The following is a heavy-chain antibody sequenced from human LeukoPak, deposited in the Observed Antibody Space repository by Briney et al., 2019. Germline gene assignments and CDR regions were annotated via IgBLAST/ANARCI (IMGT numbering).Heavy chain of an antibody. D-gene: IGHD4-17*01. J-gene: IGHJ5*02. CDR1: GGTFSSYA. CDR2: IIPILGIA. V-gene: IGHV1-69*04. CDR3: AREVRYGDYEEWFDP. Sequence: ASVKVSCKASGGTFSSYAISWVRQAPGQGLEWMGRIIPILGIANYAQKFQGRVTITADKSTSTAYMELSSLRSEDTAVYYCAREVRYGDYEEWFDPWGQGTLVTVSS.